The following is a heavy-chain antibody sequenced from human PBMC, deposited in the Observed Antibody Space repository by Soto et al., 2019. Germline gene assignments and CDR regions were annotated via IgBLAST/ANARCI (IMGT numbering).Heavy chain of an antibody. Sequence: ASVKVSCKASGYTFTSYGISWVRQAPGQGLEWMGWISAYNGNTNYAQKLQGRVTMTTDTSTSTAYMEMRSLRSDDTPVYYCARPLNGEYTGPYFDGWGKGTLATVSS. D-gene: IGHD4-17*01. J-gene: IGHJ4*02. V-gene: IGHV1-18*01. CDR2: ISAYNGNT. CDR3: ARPLNGEYTGPYFDG. CDR1: GYTFTSYG.